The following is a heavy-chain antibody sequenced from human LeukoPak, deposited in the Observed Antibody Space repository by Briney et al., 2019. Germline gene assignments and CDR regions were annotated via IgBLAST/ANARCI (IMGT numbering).Heavy chain of an antibody. Sequence: SETLSLTCAVYGGSFSGYYWSWIRQPPGKGLEWIGEINHSGSTNYNPFLKSRVTISVDTSKNQFSLKLSSVTAADTAVYYCARGSGYSYVDAFDIWGQGTMVTVSS. CDR1: GGSFSGYY. CDR3: ARGSGYSYVDAFDI. D-gene: IGHD5-18*01. CDR2: INHSGST. J-gene: IGHJ3*02. V-gene: IGHV4-34*01.